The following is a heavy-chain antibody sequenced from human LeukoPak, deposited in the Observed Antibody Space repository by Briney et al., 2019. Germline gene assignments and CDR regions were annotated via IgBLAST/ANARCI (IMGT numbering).Heavy chain of an antibody. Sequence: GGSLRLSCAASGFTFSSYEMNWVRQAPGKGLEWASYISSSGSTIYYADSVKGRFTISRDNAKNSLYLQMNSLRAEDTAVYYCASGLWFGDNWFDPWGQGTLVTVSS. V-gene: IGHV3-48*03. CDR1: GFTFSSYE. J-gene: IGHJ5*02. CDR2: ISSSGSTI. D-gene: IGHD3-10*01. CDR3: ASGLWFGDNWFDP.